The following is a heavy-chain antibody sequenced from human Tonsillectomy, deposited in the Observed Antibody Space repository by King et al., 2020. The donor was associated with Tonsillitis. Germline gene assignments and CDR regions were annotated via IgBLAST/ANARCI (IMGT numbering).Heavy chain of an antibody. D-gene: IGHD3-22*01. CDR2: ISPFIGRG. CDR3: ARGLYDSSGFTLGF. Sequence: QLVQSGAEVKKPGASVKVSCKASGGTFSSHAIMWVRQAPGQGFEWMGRISPFIGRGNYAQKFQGRVTITADDSTSTVYMELNSLRSEDTAVYYCARGLYDSSGFTLGFWGQGTLVTVSS. CDR1: GGTFSSHA. V-gene: IGHV1-69*11. J-gene: IGHJ4*02.